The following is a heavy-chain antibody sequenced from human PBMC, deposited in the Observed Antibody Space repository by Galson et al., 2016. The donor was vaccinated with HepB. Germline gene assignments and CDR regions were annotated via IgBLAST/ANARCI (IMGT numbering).Heavy chain of an antibody. Sequence: SVKVSCKASGYTFSAYYIHWVRQAPGQGLEWMGKINPRDGSTSDAQEFLGRVTLTRDMSPTTVYMELSNLKSADTSVYYCARGTGAGGYFDYWGQGTLVTFSS. CDR3: ARGTGAGGYFDY. CDR1: GYTFSAYY. D-gene: IGHD3/OR15-3a*01. J-gene: IGHJ4*02. V-gene: IGHV1-46*01. CDR2: INPRDGST.